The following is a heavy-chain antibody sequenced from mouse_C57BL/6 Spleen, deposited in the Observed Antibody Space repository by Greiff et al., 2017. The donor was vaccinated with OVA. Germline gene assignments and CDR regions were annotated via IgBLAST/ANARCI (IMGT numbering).Heavy chain of an antibody. CDR2: INPNNGGT. Sequence: EVQLQQSGPELVKPGASVKMSCKASGYTFTDYNMHWVKQSHGTSLEWIGYINPNNGGTSYNQKFKGKATLTVNKSSSTAYMELRSLTSEDSAVYYCARPYDYDEAWFAYWGQGTLVTVSA. V-gene: IGHV1-22*01. D-gene: IGHD2-4*01. J-gene: IGHJ3*01. CDR3: ARPYDYDEAWFAY. CDR1: GYTFTDYN.